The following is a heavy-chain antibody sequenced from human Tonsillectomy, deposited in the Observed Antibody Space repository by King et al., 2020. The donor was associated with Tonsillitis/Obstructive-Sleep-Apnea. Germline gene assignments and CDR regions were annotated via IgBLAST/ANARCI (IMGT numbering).Heavy chain of an antibody. CDR1: GDIFTNYA. CDR2: INTNTGNP. D-gene: IGHD6-19*01. Sequence: VQLVESGSELKKPGASVKVSCKASGDIFTNYAMVWVRQAPGQGLEWMGWINTNTGNPTYAQGFTGRFVFSLDNSVITTYLQISSLKAEDTAIYYCARKQWLGFDYWGQGTLVTVSS. V-gene: IGHV7-4-1*02. J-gene: IGHJ4*02. CDR3: ARKQWLGFDY.